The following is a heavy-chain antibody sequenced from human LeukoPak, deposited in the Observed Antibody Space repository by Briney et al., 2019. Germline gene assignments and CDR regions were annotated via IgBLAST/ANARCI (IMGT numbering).Heavy chain of an antibody. D-gene: IGHD3-22*01. CDR1: GFTFSSYA. Sequence: GGSLRLSCAASGFTFSSYAMHWVRQAPGKGLEWVAVISYDGSNKYCADSVKGRFTISRDNSKNTLYLQMNSLRAEDTAVYYCARKAMDYYDSSGAYFDYWGQGTLVTVSS. CDR3: ARKAMDYYDSSGAYFDY. J-gene: IGHJ4*02. CDR2: ISYDGSNK. V-gene: IGHV3-30-3*01.